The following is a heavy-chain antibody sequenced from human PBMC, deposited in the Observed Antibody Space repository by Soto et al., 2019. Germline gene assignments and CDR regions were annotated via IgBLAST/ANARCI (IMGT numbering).Heavy chain of an antibody. CDR1: GFTFSNYA. CDR2: ISYDGSNK. V-gene: IGHV3-30-3*01. Sequence: QVQLVESGGGVVQPGRSLRLSCAPSGFTFSNYAMHWVRQAPGKGLEWVAVISYDGSNKYYADSVKGRFTISRDNSKNTLYLQRNSRRAEDTAVYYCARDKRDLRFLEWSYYFDYWGQGTLVTVSS. D-gene: IGHD3-3*01. CDR3: ARDKRDLRFLEWSYYFDY. J-gene: IGHJ4*02.